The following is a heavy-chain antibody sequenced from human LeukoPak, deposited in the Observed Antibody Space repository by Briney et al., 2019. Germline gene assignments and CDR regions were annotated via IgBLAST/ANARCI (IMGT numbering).Heavy chain of an antibody. V-gene: IGHV4-31*03. CDR1: GGSISSSSYY. CDR3: ARDRDGFDAFDI. D-gene: IGHD3-10*01. J-gene: IGHJ3*02. Sequence: PSETLSLTCTVSGGSISSSSYYWGWIRQHPGKGLEWIGYIYYSGSTYYNPSLKSRVTISVDTSKNQFSLKLSSVTAADTAVYYCARDRDGFDAFDIWGQGTMVTVSS. CDR2: IYYSGST.